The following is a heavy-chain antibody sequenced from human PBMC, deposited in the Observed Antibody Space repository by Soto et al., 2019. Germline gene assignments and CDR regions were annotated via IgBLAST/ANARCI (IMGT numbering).Heavy chain of an antibody. CDR1: GGSISSYY. CDR2: IYYSGST. J-gene: IGHJ4*02. V-gene: IGHV4-59*08. Sequence: SETLSLTCTVSGGSISSYYWSWIRQPPGKGLEWIGYIYYSGSTNYNPSLKSRVTISVDTSKNQFSLKLSSVTAADTAVYYCARLEMATFYFDYWGQGTLVTVSS. D-gene: IGHD5-12*01. CDR3: ARLEMATFYFDY.